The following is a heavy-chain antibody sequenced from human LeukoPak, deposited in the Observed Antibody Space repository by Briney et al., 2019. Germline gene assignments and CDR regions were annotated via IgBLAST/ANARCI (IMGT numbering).Heavy chain of an antibody. Sequence: PGGSLRLSCAASGFTFSSYSMDWVRQAPGKGLEWVSSISSTSIYIYYADSVKGRFTISRDNAKNSLYLQMNSLGAEDTAVYYCARHYGDYPLDDWGQGTPVTVSS. CDR2: ISSTSIYI. J-gene: IGHJ4*02. CDR1: GFTFSSYS. V-gene: IGHV3-21*01. D-gene: IGHD4-17*01. CDR3: ARHYGDYPLDD.